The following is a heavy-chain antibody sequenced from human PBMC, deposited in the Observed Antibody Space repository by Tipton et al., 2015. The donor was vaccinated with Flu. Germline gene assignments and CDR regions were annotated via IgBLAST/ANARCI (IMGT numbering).Heavy chain of an antibody. CDR2: IYTSGST. D-gene: IGHD2-15*01. Sequence: LSLTCTVSGGSISSYYWSWIRQPAGKGLEWIGRIYTSGSTNYNPSLKSRVTMSVDTSKNQFSLKLSSVTAADTAVYYCARDRSICSGGSCPYYFDYWGQGTLVTVSS. V-gene: IGHV4-4*07. CDR1: GGSISSYY. CDR3: ARDRSICSGGSCPYYFDY. J-gene: IGHJ4*02.